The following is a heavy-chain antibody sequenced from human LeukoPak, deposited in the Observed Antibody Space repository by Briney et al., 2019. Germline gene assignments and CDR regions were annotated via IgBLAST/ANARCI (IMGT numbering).Heavy chain of an antibody. V-gene: IGHV4-38-2*02. J-gene: IGHJ5*02. Sequence: SETLSLTCTVSGYSISSGYYWGWIRQPPGKGLEWIGSIYHSGKTYYNPSLKSRVTISLDKSKNQFSLTMTSVTASDTAVYYCARTRLGVSLPSVLGGGWFDPWGQGTLVTVSS. CDR2: IYHSGKT. D-gene: IGHD2-8*01. CDR1: GYSISSGYY. CDR3: ARTRLGVSLPSVLGGGWFDP.